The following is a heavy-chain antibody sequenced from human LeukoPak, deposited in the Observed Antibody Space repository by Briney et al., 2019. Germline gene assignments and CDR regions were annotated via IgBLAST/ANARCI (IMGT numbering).Heavy chain of an antibody. V-gene: IGHV1-69*05. D-gene: IGHD5-18*01. CDR2: IIPMLGRS. Sequence: SVKGSCKASGGSFSSYGISWVRQAPGQGLEWMGGIIPMLGRSNYAQKFQGRVTISTDESTSTAYMEMSSLRSEDTAVYYCAREDHTANNWFDPWGQGILVTVSS. CDR3: AREDHTANNWFDP. J-gene: IGHJ5*02. CDR1: GGSFSSYG.